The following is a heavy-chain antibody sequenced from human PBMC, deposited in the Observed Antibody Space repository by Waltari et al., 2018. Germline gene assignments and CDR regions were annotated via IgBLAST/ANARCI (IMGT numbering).Heavy chain of an antibody. CDR2: IYYSGST. Sequence: VQLVESGGGLVQPGRSLRLSCTASGFTFGDYAMSWFRQAPGKGLEWIGYIYYSGSTNYNPSLKSRVTISVDTSKNQFSLKLSSVTAADTAVYYCARDLGGYDAFDIWGQGTMVTVSS. J-gene: IGHJ3*02. CDR3: ARDLGGYDAFDI. V-gene: IGHV4-59*01. D-gene: IGHD3-16*01. CDR1: GFTFGDYA.